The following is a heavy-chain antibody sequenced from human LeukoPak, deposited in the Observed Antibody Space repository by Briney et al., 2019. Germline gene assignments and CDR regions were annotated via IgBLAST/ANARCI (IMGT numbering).Heavy chain of an antibody. CDR2: ISGSGGST. CDR3: AKAYYYDSSGLDY. V-gene: IGHV3-23*01. D-gene: IGHD3-22*01. Sequence: QSGGSLRLSCAASGFTFSSYAMSWVRQAPGKGLEWVSAISGSGGSTYYADSVKGRFTISRDNSKNTLYLQMNSLRAEDTAVYYCAKAYYYDSSGLDYWGQGTLVTVSS. J-gene: IGHJ4*02. CDR1: GFTFSSYA.